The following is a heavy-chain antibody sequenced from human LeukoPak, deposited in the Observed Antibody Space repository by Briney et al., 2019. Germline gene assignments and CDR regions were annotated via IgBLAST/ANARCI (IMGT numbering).Heavy chain of an antibody. CDR2: IYYSGST. CDR1: GGSLSSYF. CDR3: ARGSAMVTAYSSFDY. V-gene: IGHV4-59*01. Sequence: PSETLSLTCTVPGGSLSSYFWYWIRQPPGKGLEWIGYIYYSGSTNYNPSLESRVTISVDTSKNQFSLKLSSVTVADTAVYYCARGSAMVTAYSSFDYWGPGTLVTVSS. J-gene: IGHJ4*02. D-gene: IGHD2-21*02.